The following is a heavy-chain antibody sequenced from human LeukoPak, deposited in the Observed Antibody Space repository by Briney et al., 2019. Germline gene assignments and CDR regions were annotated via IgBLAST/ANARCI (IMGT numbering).Heavy chain of an antibody. Sequence: SETLSLTCAVYGGSFSGYYWSWIRQPPGKGLEWIGEINHSGSTNYNPSLKSRVTISVDTSKNQFALKLSSVTAADTAVYYCAVKASYRGSGWYDYWGQGTLVTVSS. J-gene: IGHJ4*02. CDR3: AVKASYRGSGWYDY. CDR2: INHSGST. V-gene: IGHV4-34*01. D-gene: IGHD6-19*01. CDR1: GGSFSGYY.